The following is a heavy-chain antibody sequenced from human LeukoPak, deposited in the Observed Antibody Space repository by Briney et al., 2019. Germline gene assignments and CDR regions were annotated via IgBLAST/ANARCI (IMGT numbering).Heavy chain of an antibody. CDR1: GYTFTGYY. CDR3: ARDEFAGYYDFWSGPQGWFDP. J-gene: IGHJ5*02. CDR2: INPNSGGT. D-gene: IGHD3-3*01. Sequence: AASVKVSCKASGYTFTGYYMHWVRQAPGQGLEWMGWINPNSGGTNYAQKFQGRVTMTRDTSISTAYMELSRLRSDDTAVYYCARDEFAGYYDFWSGPQGWFDPWGQGTLVTVSS. V-gene: IGHV1-2*02.